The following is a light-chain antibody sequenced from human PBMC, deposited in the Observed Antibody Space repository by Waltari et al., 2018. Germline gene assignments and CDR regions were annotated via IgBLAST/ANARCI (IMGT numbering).Light chain of an antibody. V-gene: IGLV3-21*02. Sequence: SYVLTPPPSVSVAPGQTATITWGGNNIERKTVHWYQQRPGQAPVVVVYDATDRPSRVPDRFSGSNSGNTATLTINRVEVGDEADYYCHVWDSSNDHLVIFGGGTRLTVL. CDR3: HVWDSSNDHLVI. J-gene: IGLJ2*01. CDR1: NIERKT. CDR2: DAT.